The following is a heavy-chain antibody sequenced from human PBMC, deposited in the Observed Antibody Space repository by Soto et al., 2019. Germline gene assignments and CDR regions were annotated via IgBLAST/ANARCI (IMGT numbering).Heavy chain of an antibody. V-gene: IGHV4-30-2*01. Sequence: QLQLQESGSGLVKPSQTLSLTCAVSGGSISSGGYSWSWIRQPPGKGLEWIGYIYHSGSNYYNPSIKSRVTNTVDRSKNQFSLKLSSVTAADTAVYYCARGQVVAAQHWGQGTLVTVSS. D-gene: IGHD2-15*01. CDR1: GGSISSGGYS. J-gene: IGHJ4*02. CDR3: ARGQVVAAQH. CDR2: IYHSGSN.